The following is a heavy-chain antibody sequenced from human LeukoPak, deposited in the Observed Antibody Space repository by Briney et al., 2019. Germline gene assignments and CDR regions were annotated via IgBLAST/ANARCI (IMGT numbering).Heavy chain of an antibody. D-gene: IGHD2-2*01. V-gene: IGHV3-23*01. Sequence: GGSLRLSCAASGFTFSSHALSWVRQAPGKGLEWVSSLSGSGYNTYYADSVKGRFTISRDNTKNTVYLQMNSLRAEDTAVYYCAKDPYGTRYFDHWGQGTLVTVSS. CDR2: LSGSGYNT. CDR1: GFTFSSHA. J-gene: IGHJ4*02. CDR3: AKDPYGTRYFDH.